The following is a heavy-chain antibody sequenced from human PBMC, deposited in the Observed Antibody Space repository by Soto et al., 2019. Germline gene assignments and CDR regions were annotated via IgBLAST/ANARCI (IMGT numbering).Heavy chain of an antibody. CDR2: ISAYNGNT. CDR3: ARDRLGRDIVVVVAATQPLHDAFDI. D-gene: IGHD2-15*01. V-gene: IGHV1-18*01. Sequence: ASVKVSCKASGYTFTSYGISWVRQAPGQGLEWMGWISAYNGNTNYAQKLQGRVTMTTDTSTSTAYMELRSLRSDDTAVYYCARDRLGRDIVVVVAATQPLHDAFDIWGQGTMVTVSS. J-gene: IGHJ3*02. CDR1: GYTFTSYG.